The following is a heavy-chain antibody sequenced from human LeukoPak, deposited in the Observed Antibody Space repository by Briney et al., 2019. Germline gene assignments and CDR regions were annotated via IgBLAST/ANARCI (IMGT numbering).Heavy chain of an antibody. J-gene: IGHJ4*02. Sequence: SQTLSLTCTVSGGSINTGGYYWSWIRQHPGKGLEWIGFTHYSGSTYYNPSLRSRVTMSVDTSENQFSLELSSVTAADTAVYYCARTSEDTGYGDFDYWGQGTLVTVSS. CDR3: ARTSEDTGYGDFDY. D-gene: IGHD4-17*01. CDR2: THYSGST. CDR1: GGSINTGGYY. V-gene: IGHV4-31*03.